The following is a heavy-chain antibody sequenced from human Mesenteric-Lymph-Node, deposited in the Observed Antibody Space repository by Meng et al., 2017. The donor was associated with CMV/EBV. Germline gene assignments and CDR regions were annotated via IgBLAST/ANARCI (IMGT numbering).Heavy chain of an antibody. CDR2: IYSGGSK. J-gene: IGHJ4*02. V-gene: IGHV3-53*01. D-gene: IGHD3-10*01. CDR3: AKDPSGSYTGY. Sequence: GGSLRLSCAASGFIVSSSYMSWVRQAPGKGLEWVSVIYSGGSKDYADSVKGRFTISRDNSKNTLYLQMNSLRAEDTAVYYCAKDPSGSYTGYWGQGTLVNVSS. CDR1: GFIVSSSY.